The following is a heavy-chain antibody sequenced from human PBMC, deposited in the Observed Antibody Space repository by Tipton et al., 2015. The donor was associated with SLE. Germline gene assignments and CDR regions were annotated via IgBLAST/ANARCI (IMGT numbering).Heavy chain of an antibody. V-gene: IGHV4-59*01. CDR2: IYYSGST. CDR3: ARDGSDDYYYYMDV. D-gene: IGHD2-2*03. Sequence: TLSLTCTVSGGSISSYYWSWIRQPLGKGLEWIGYIYYSGSTNYNPSLKSRVTISVDTSKNQFSLKLSSVTAADTAVYYCARDGSDDYYYYMDVWGKGTTVTVSS. J-gene: IGHJ6*03. CDR1: GGSISSYY.